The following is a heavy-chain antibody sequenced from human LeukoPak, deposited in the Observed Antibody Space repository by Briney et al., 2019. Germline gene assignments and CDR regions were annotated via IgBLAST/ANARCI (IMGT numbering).Heavy chain of an antibody. CDR1: GGSISSYY. CDR3: ARALYSSSWYGGYFDY. J-gene: IGHJ4*02. V-gene: IGHV4-4*07. CDR2: IYTSGST. Sequence: PSETLSLTCTVSGGSISSYYWSWIRQPAGKGLEWIGRIYTSGSTNYNPSLKSRVTMSVDTSKNQFSLKLSSVTAADTAVYYCARALYSSSWYGGYFDYWGQGTLVTVSS. D-gene: IGHD6-13*01.